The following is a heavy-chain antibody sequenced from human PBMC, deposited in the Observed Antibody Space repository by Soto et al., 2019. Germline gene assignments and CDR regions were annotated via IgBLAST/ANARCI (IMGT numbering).Heavy chain of an antibody. CDR1: ESTVSRDW. J-gene: IGHJ4*02. Sequence: ESGGGLVQTGGSLRLSCAIFESTVSRDWMNWVRQAPGKGLEWVAHINQDGSEKYYVDSVKGRFTISRDNAKKSLYLQMNSLIPADTAMYYCSGGVGDAFWGQGTLVTVSS. CDR3: SGGVGDAF. V-gene: IGHV3-7*04. CDR2: INQDGSEK. D-gene: IGHD1-26*01.